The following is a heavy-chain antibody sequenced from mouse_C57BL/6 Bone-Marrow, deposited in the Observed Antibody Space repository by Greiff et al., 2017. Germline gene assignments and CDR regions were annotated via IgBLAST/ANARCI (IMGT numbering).Heavy chain of an antibody. CDR2: IYPGSGNP. J-gene: IGHJ4*01. Sequence: VKLVESGAELVRPGASVKLSCKASGYTFTDYYINWVKQRPGQGLEWIARIYPGSGNPYYNEKFKGKATLTAEKSSSTAYMQLSSLTSEDSAGYFCARSVAYYSNLYAMDYWGQGTSVTVSS. V-gene: IGHV1-76*01. CDR3: ARSVAYYSNLYAMDY. D-gene: IGHD2-5*01. CDR1: GYTFTDYY.